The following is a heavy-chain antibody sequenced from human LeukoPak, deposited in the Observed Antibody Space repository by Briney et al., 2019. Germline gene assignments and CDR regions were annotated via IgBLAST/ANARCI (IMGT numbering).Heavy chain of an antibody. CDR2: INHSGST. CDR1: GGSFSGYY. CDR3: ARGGSSSWYYYYYYMDV. V-gene: IGHV4-34*01. Sequence: PSETLSLTCAVYGGSFSGYYWSWIRQPPGKGLEWIGEINHSGSTNYNPSLKSRVTISVDTSKNQFSLKLSSVTAADTAVYYCARGGSSSWYYYYYYMDVWGKGTTVTVSS. D-gene: IGHD6-13*01. J-gene: IGHJ6*03.